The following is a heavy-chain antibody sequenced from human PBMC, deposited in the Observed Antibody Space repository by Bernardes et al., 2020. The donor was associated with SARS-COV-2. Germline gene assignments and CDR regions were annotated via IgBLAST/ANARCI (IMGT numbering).Heavy chain of an antibody. J-gene: IGHJ4*02. CDR2: ISGKKLIT. V-gene: IGHV1-18*04. Sequence: ASVKVSCKASGYTFTSDGISWVRQAPGQGLEWIGWISGKKLITNYAQKFQGRVTMTADTSTSTAYMELMDLRSDDTAVYFCGRDRDQRDLNFLAYWGQGTLVTVSS. CDR1: GYTFTSDG. D-gene: IGHD6-25*01. CDR3: GRDRDQRDLNFLAY.